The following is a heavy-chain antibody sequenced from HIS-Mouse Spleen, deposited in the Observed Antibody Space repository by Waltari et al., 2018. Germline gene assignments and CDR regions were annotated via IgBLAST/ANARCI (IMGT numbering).Heavy chain of an antibody. CDR3: AREIPYSSSWYDWYFDL. V-gene: IGHV4-39*07. J-gene: IGHJ2*01. Sequence: LQLQESGPGLVKPSETLSLTCTVSGGSISSSSYYWGWIRQPPGKGLEWFGRMYYRGGTDYNPSLKNRGTISVDTSKNQFSLRLSSVTTADTAVYYCAREIPYSSSWYDWYFDLWGRGTLVTVSS. CDR2: MYYRGGT. CDR1: GGSISSSSYY. D-gene: IGHD6-13*01.